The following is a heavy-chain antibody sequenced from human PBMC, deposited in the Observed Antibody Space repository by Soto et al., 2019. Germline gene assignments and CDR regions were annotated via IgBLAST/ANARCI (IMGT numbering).Heavy chain of an antibody. V-gene: IGHV3-23*01. Sequence: GGSLRLSCAASGFTFSSYAMTWVRQAPGKGLEWVSAIGSGGSTYYADSVKGRFTISRDNSRNTLYLQMNSLRADDTAVYYCAKDLGSPTVVTPELEFDYWGQGTLVTVSS. J-gene: IGHJ4*02. CDR2: IGSGGST. D-gene: IGHD4-17*01. CDR1: GFTFSSYA. CDR3: AKDLGSPTVVTPELEFDY.